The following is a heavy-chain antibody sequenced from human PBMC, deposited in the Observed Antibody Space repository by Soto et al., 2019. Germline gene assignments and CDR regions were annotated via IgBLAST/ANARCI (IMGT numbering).Heavy chain of an antibody. Sequence: PGESLKISCKGSGYSFTSYWIGWVRQMPGKGLEWMGIVDPGDSDTRYSPSFQGQVTISGDKSINTAYLQWSSLKASDTAMYYCARRAIIVRGVTSYYFDYWGQGTLVTVSS. CDR2: VDPGDSDT. D-gene: IGHD3-10*01. V-gene: IGHV5-51*01. CDR1: GYSFTSYW. J-gene: IGHJ4*02. CDR3: ARRAIIVRGVTSYYFDY.